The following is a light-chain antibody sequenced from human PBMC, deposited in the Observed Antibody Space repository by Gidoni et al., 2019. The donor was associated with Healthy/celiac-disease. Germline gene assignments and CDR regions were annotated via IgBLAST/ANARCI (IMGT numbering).Light chain of an antibody. CDR3: CSCAGGYTFEVV. CDR1: RSDVGGYNY. Sequence: QSALTQPRPVSVSPGQSVTITCTGTRSDVGGYNYVSWYQQHPGKATKLMIYDVITRPSWVPDRFTGSKSGNTASLTISGLQAEYEADYYCCSCAGGYTFEVVFGGGTKLTVL. CDR2: DVI. J-gene: IGLJ2*01. V-gene: IGLV2-11*01.